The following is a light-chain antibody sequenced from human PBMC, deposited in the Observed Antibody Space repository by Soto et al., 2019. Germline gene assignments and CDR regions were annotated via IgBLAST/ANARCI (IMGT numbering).Light chain of an antibody. Sequence: DIQMTQSPSTLSASVGDRVTITCRASQSISSWLAWYQQKPGKAPKLLIYKASSLESGVPSRFSGSGSGTEFTLTISSLQPDDFATYYCQKYNSYPLTVGGGTKVEIK. J-gene: IGKJ4*01. CDR1: QSISSW. V-gene: IGKV1-5*03. CDR3: QKYNSYPLT. CDR2: KAS.